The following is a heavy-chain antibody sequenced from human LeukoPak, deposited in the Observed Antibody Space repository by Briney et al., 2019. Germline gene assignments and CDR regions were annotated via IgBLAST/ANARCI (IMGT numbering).Heavy chain of an antibody. Sequence: SETLSLTCTVSGGSISSGGYYWRWIRQHPGKGLEWVGYIYYSGSTYYNPSLKSRVTISVDTSKNQFSLKLSSVTAADTAVYYCARVVGYCSSTSCPRVYAFDIWGQGTMVTVSS. CDR3: ARVVGYCSSTSCPRVYAFDI. V-gene: IGHV4-31*03. D-gene: IGHD2-2*01. CDR2: IYYSGST. J-gene: IGHJ3*02. CDR1: GGSISSGGYY.